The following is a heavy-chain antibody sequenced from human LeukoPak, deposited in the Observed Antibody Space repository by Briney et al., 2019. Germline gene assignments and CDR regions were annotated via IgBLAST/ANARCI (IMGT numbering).Heavy chain of an antibody. CDR2: ISGSGGST. CDR1: GFTFSSYA. D-gene: IGHD3-22*01. Sequence: GGSLRLSCAASGFTFSSYAMSWVRQAPGKGPEWVSAISGSGGSTYYADSVKGRFTISRDNSKNTLYLQMNSLRAEDTAVYYCAKDNYDSSGYPGGALADAFDIWGQGTMVTVSS. V-gene: IGHV3-23*01. CDR3: AKDNYDSSGYPGGALADAFDI. J-gene: IGHJ3*02.